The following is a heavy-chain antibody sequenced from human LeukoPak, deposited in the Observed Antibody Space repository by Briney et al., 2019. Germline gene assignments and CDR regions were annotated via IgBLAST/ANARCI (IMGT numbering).Heavy chain of an antibody. J-gene: IGHJ4*02. V-gene: IGHV3-30*02. CDR3: VRVSAYSFGSHLDY. CDR2: IRYDGSNK. D-gene: IGHD5-18*01. CDR1: GLTFSDYA. Sequence: SGGSLRLSCAASGLTFSDYAMHWVRQAPGKGLVWVAFIRYDGSNKYYADSVKGRFAISRDNSKNTLYLHISSLISEDTAMYYCVRVSAYSFGSHLDYWGQGTLVTVSS.